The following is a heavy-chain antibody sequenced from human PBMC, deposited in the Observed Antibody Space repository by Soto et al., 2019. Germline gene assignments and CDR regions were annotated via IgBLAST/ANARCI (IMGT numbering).Heavy chain of an antibody. D-gene: IGHD2-2*01. CDR1: GFYFNNYG. Sequence: GALRLSCAVSGFYFNNYGINWVRQAPGKGLEWVSSVSKSDYTYYSDSVKGRFTISRDNAKNSVSLQMNSLRAEDTAVYYCAREDSIIIPAVSDFWGQGTLVTVSS. CDR2: VSKSDYT. CDR3: AREDSIIIPAVSDF. J-gene: IGHJ4*02. V-gene: IGHV3-21*01.